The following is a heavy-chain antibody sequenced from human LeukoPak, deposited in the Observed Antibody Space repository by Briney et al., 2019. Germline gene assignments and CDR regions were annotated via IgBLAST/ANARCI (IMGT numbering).Heavy chain of an antibody. D-gene: IGHD1-26*01. CDR1: GGSISSGDW. CDR3: TRESGPYCPFGY. Sequence: PSGTLSLTCAVSGGSISSGDWWSWVRQPPGKGLEWIGEIYYSETTSNNPSLKSRVTISVDKSKNQFSLNLSSVTAADTAMYYCTRESGPYCPFGYWGQGTLVVVPS. CDR2: IYYSETT. V-gene: IGHV4-4*02. J-gene: IGHJ4*02.